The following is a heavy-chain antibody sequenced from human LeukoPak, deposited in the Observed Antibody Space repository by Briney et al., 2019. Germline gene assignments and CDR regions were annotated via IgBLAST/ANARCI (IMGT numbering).Heavy chain of an antibody. V-gene: IGHV3-23*01. CDR1: GFTFSSIA. D-gene: IGHD1-1*01. J-gene: IGHJ4*02. Sequence: GGSLRLSCAASGFTFSSIAMTWVRQAPGKGLEWVSTIRSNGDTAYNAGSVKGRFTISRDNSKNTLYLQMNSLRVEDTAIYYCAKGQELDDGVFDSWGQGTLVTVSS. CDR2: IRSNGDTA. CDR3: AKGQELDDGVFDS.